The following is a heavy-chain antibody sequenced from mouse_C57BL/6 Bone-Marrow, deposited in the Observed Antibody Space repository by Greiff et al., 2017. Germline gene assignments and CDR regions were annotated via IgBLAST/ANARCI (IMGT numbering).Heavy chain of an antibody. J-gene: IGHJ2*01. V-gene: IGHV10-3*01. CDR3: VRDKGTTAPGDFDY. Sequence: EVQGVESGGGLVQPKGSLKLSCAASGFTFNTYAMHWVRQAPGKGLEWVARIRSKSSNYATYYADSVKDRFTISRDDSQSMLYLQMNNLKTEDTAMYYCVRDKGTTAPGDFDYWGQGTTLTVSS. D-gene: IGHD1-2*01. CDR2: IRSKSSNYAT. CDR1: GFTFNTYA.